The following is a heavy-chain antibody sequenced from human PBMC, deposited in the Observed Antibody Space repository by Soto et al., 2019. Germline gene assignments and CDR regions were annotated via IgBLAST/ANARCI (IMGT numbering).Heavy chain of an antibody. CDR3: ARDIGPIAAAGKFYYYGMDV. V-gene: IGHV4-31*03. CDR2: IYYSGST. D-gene: IGHD6-13*01. CDR1: GGSISSGGYY. J-gene: IGHJ6*02. Sequence: SETLSLTCTVSGGSISSGGYYWSWIRQHPGKGLEWIGYIYYSGSTYCNPSLKSRVTISVDTSKNQFSLKLSSVTAADTAVYYCARDIGPIAAAGKFYYYGMDVWGQGTTVTVSS.